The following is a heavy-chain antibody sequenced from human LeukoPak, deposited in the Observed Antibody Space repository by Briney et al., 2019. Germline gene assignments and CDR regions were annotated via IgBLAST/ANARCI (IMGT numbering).Heavy chain of an antibody. D-gene: IGHD6-13*01. CDR1: GFSFSAYG. J-gene: IGHJ4*02. Sequence: GGSLRLSCAASGFSFSAYGVHWVRQAPGKGLEWVAVIWYDGSSKDYADSVKGRFTLSRDNSKNTLYLQMNSLTVEDAAVYYCARSQSSSLIDYWGQGTLVTVSS. CDR2: IWYDGSSK. V-gene: IGHV3-33*01. CDR3: ARSQSSSLIDY.